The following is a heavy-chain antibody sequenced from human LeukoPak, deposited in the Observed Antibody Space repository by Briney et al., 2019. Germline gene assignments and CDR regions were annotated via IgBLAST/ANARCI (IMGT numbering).Heavy chain of an antibody. CDR2: IIPILGIA. CDR3: ATEVSRFSSGYSFYYFDY. Sequence: GASVKVSCKASGGTFSSYAISWVRQAPGQGLEWMGRIIPILGIANYAQKFQGRVTITADKSTSTAYMELSSLRSEDTAVYYCATEVSRFSSGYSFYYFDYWGQGTLVTVSS. J-gene: IGHJ4*02. CDR1: GGTFSSYA. D-gene: IGHD5-18*01. V-gene: IGHV1-69*04.